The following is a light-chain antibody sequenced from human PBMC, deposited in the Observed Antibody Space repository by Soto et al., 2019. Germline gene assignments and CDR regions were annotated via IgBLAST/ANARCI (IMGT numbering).Light chain of an antibody. V-gene: IGKV1-9*01. CDR3: QHLNNYPPFT. J-gene: IGKJ3*01. Sequence: IQLTQSPSSLSASVGDRVSITCRASQDIKTYLAWYQQKPGKAPKLLISGTFTLQSGVPSRFKGSGSGTDFTLTISRLQPEDFATYYCQHLNNYPPFTFGPGTKVDLE. CDR1: QDIKTY. CDR2: GTF.